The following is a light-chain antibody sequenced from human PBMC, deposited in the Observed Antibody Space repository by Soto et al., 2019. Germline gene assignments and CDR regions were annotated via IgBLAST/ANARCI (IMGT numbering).Light chain of an antibody. V-gene: IGLV2-14*01. J-gene: IGLJ2*01. CDR1: SSDVGGYNY. CDR3: SSYTISSTRVV. CDR2: DVS. Sequence: QSALTQPASVSGSPGQSITISCTGTSSDVGGYNYVSWYQQHPGKAPKLMIYDVSNRPSGVSNRFSRSKSGNTASLTISGLQAEDEADYYCSSYTISSTRVVFGGGTKLTVL.